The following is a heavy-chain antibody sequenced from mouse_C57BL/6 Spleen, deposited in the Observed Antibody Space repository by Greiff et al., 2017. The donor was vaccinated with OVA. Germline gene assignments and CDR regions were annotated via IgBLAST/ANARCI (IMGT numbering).Heavy chain of an antibody. CDR3: ARDYGSSYRYFDV. CDR2: INPSTGGT. D-gene: IGHD1-1*01. Sequence: VQLQQSGPELVKPGASVKISCKASGYSFTGYYMNWVKQSPEKSLEWIGEINPSTGGTTYNQKFKAKATLTVDKSSSTAYMQLKSLTSEDSAVYDCARDYGSSYRYFDVWGTGTTVTVSS. CDR1: GYSFTGYY. V-gene: IGHV1-42*01. J-gene: IGHJ1*03.